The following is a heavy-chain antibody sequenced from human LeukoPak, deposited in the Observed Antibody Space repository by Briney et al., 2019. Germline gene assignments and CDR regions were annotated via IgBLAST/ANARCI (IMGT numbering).Heavy chain of an antibody. V-gene: IGHV5-51*01. CDR2: IYPGDSDT. J-gene: IGHJ5*02. Sequence: GESLKISCKGSGYSFTSYWIDWVRQMPGKGLEWMGIIYPGDSDTRYSPSFQGQVTISADKSISTAYLQWSSLKASDTAMYYCARSVSSSWYMGWFDPWGQGTLVTVSS. CDR1: GYSFTSYW. CDR3: ARSVSSSWYMGWFDP. D-gene: IGHD6-13*01.